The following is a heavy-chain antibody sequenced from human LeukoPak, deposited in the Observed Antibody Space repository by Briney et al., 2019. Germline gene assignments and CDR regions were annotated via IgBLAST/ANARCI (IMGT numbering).Heavy chain of an antibody. CDR1: GFTFSGYR. Sequence: GGTLRLSCAPSGFTFSGYRMNWVRQAPGKELEWSSSIIGSSSYIYYADSVRGRFTISRDNAKNSLYLHMNSLRAEDAAVYYCATSHIDSSGYYYLGAFDIWGQGTMVTVSS. D-gene: IGHD3-22*01. J-gene: IGHJ3*02. V-gene: IGHV3-21*01. CDR2: IIGSSSYI. CDR3: ATSHIDSSGYYYLGAFDI.